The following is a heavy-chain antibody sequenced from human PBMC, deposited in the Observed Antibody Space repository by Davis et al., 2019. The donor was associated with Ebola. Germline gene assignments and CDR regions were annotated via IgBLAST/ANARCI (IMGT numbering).Heavy chain of an antibody. CDR3: ARVPAYEVPQVGYFQH. CDR2: IYYSGST. D-gene: IGHD2-21*01. Sequence: PSETLSLTCTVSGGSVSSGSYYWSWIRQPPGQGLEWIGYIYYSGSTNYNPSLKSRVTISVDTSKNQFSLKLSSVTAADTAVYYCARVPAYEVPQVGYFQHWGQGTLVTVSS. CDR1: GGSVSSGSYY. V-gene: IGHV4-61*01. J-gene: IGHJ1*01.